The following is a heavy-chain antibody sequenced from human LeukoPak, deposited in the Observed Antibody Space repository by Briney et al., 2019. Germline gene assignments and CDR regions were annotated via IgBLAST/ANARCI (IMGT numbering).Heavy chain of an antibody. D-gene: IGHD3-22*01. Sequence: ASVKVSCKTSGYTFTSFGISLARQDPGQGLEWMAWISTYNGNTNSAQNLRGRVTLTTDTSTSTAYMELRSLRSDDTAVYFCARDRGGRSLYYDIYTPDYWGQGTLVTVSS. CDR3: ARDRGGRSLYYDIYTPDY. J-gene: IGHJ4*02. CDR1: GYTFTSFG. CDR2: ISTYNGNT. V-gene: IGHV1-18*01.